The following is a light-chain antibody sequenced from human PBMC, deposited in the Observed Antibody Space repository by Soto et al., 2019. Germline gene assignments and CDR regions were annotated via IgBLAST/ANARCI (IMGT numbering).Light chain of an antibody. V-gene: IGLV2-18*01. Sequence: ALTQPPSVSGSPGQSVTISCAGTSTDFVSYNRVSWYQQPPGTAPKLIIYEASNRPSGVPDRFSGSKSGNTASLTISGLQAADEADYYCSLYTSENTYVFGTGTKVTVL. CDR3: SLYTSENTYV. CDR1: STDFVSYNR. J-gene: IGLJ1*01. CDR2: EAS.